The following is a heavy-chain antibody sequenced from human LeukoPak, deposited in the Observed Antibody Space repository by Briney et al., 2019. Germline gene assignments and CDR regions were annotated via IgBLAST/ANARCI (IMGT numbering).Heavy chain of an antibody. CDR3: ARVARLDAFDI. CDR2: IYHSGST. J-gene: IGHJ3*02. CDR1: GYSISSGYY. Sequence: SETLSLTCTVSGYSISSGYYWGWIRQPPGKGLEWIGSIYHSGSTYYNPSLKSRVTISVDTSKNQFSLKLSSVTAADTAVYYCARVARLDAFDIWGQGTMVTVSS. V-gene: IGHV4-38-2*02.